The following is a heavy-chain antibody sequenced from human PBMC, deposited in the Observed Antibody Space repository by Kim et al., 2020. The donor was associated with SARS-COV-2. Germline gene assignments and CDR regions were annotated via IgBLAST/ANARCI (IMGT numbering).Heavy chain of an antibody. CDR1: GYTFTGYY. Sequence: ASVKVSCKASGYTFTGYYMHWVRQAPGQGLEWMGWINPNSGGTNYAQKFQGRVTMTRDTSISTAYMELSRLRSDDTAVYYCARDLFSGYDFWFDPWGQGTLVTVSS. CDR3: ARDLFSGYDFWFDP. J-gene: IGHJ5*02. D-gene: IGHD5-12*01. V-gene: IGHV1-2*02. CDR2: INPNSGGT.